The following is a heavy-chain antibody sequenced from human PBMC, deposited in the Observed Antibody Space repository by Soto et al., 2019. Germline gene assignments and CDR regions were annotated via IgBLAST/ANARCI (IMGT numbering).Heavy chain of an antibody. CDR3: ARDQGVVVTADNWFDP. V-gene: IGHV4-4*07. D-gene: IGHD2-21*02. CDR1: GGSITDYS. Sequence: SETLSLTCTVSGGSITDYSWVWIRQPAGKGLEWIGRIFSSGSTNHNPSLKGRITMSLDTSKNQFSLKLNSATATDTAVYFCARDQGVVVTADNWFDPWGQGILVTAPQ. CDR2: IFSSGST. J-gene: IGHJ5*02.